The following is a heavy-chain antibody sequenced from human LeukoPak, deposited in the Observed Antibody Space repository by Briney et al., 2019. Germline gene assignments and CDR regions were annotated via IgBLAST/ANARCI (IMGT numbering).Heavy chain of an antibody. J-gene: IGHJ4*02. D-gene: IGHD6-19*01. V-gene: IGHV3-23*01. CDR1: GFTFSSYA. CDR2: ISGSGGST. Sequence: GGSLRLSCAASGFTFSSYAMSWVRQAPGKGLEWVSAISGSGGSTYYADSVKGRFTISRDNSKNTLYLQMNSLRAEDTALYHCARDGRSGWYVDYWGQGTLVTVSS. CDR3: ARDGRSGWYVDY.